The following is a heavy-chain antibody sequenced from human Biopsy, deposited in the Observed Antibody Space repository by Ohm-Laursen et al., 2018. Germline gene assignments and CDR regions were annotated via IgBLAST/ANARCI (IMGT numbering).Heavy chain of an antibody. CDR2: ISYNERT. J-gene: IGHJ2*01. V-gene: IGHV4-31*03. CDR3: VREPKTGTAEAWYFDL. CDR1: GASVKTSGYF. D-gene: IGHD3-9*01. Sequence: QTLSLTCRVSGASVKTSGYFWAWIRQRPGKGLEWIGYISYNERTHYNPSLTSRLAISFDTSNNRISLQLRSVSVADTAVYYCVREPKTGTAEAWYFDLWGRGSPVTVPS.